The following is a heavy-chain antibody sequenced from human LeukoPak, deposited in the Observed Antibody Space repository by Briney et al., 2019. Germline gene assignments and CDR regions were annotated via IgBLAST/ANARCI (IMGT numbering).Heavy chain of an antibody. V-gene: IGHV4-34*01. CDR1: GGSFSGYY. J-gene: IGHJ4*02. Sequence: SETLSLTCAVYGGSFSGYYWSWIRQPPGKGLEWIGEINHSGSTNYNPSLKSRVTISVDTSKNQFSLKLSSVTAADTAVYYCASLGDDSSGYPLDYWGQGTLVTVSS. CDR3: ASLGDDSSGYPLDY. CDR2: INHSGST. D-gene: IGHD3-22*01.